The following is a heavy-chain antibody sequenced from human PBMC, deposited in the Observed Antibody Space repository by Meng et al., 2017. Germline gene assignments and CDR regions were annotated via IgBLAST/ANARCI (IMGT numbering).Heavy chain of an antibody. CDR3: ARGILGSSTWYGVDY. D-gene: IGHD6-13*01. Sequence: QVQLVPSGTEVKNAGASVKVSCKASGYTFTSYGITWVRQAPGDGLEWMGWISAYNGHTDYAQRVQGRLTMTTDTSTSTAYMELRSLRSDDTAVYYCARGILGSSTWYGVDYWGQGTLVTVSS. CDR2: ISAYNGHT. CDR1: GYTFTSYG. J-gene: IGHJ4*02. V-gene: IGHV1-18*01.